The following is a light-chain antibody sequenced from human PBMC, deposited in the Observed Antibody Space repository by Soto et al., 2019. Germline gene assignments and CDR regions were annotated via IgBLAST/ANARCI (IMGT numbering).Light chain of an antibody. CDR2: KGS. CDR1: QTISSW. J-gene: IGKJ4*02. CDR3: QHYNSYAEA. V-gene: IGKV1-5*03. Sequence: DIQMTHSPSTLSGSVGDRVTITFRASQTISSWLAWYQQTPGKAPKLLIYKGSTLISGVQSTFSGSRSWTEFTFSISSLQPNYVATYECQHYNSYAEAFGRGAKV.